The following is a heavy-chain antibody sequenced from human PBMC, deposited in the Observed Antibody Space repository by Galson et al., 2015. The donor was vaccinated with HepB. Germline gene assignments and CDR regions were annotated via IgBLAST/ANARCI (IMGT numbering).Heavy chain of an antibody. CDR2: IIPIFGTA. D-gene: IGHD1-1*01. V-gene: IGHV1-69*13. CDR3: ARAAHSVQLERRNYYYYYYMDV. CDR1: GGTFSSYA. J-gene: IGHJ6*03. Sequence: SVKVSCKASGGTFSSYAISWVRQAPGQGLEWMGGIIPIFGTANYAQKFQGRVTITADESTSTAYMELSSLRSEDTAVYYCARAAHSVQLERRNYYYYYYMDVWGKGTTVTVSS.